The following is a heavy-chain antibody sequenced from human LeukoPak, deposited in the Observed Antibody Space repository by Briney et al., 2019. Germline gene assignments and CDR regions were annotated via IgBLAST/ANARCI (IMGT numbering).Heavy chain of an antibody. CDR3: ARVVGYCSSTSCYLNWFDP. D-gene: IGHD2-2*01. Sequence: GGSLRLSCAASGFTFDDYGMSWVRQAPGKGLEWVSGINWNGGSTGYADSVKGRFTISRDNAKNSLYLQMNSLRAEDTALYYCARVVGYCSSTSCYLNWFDPWGQGTLVTVSS. J-gene: IGHJ5*02. CDR2: INWNGGST. V-gene: IGHV3-20*04. CDR1: GFTFDDYG.